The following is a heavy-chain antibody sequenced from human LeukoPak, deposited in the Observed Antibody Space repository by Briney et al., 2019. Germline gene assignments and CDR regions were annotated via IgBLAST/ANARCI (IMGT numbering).Heavy chain of an antibody. D-gene: IGHD3-3*01. CDR3: ARDLAVRSYYYGMDV. J-gene: IGHJ6*02. V-gene: IGHV1-18*01. Sequence: ASVRVSCKASGYTITSYGINWVRQAPGQGLEWMGWISGFNGHTKDTQKLQGRVTMTTDTSTNTAYMELRSLRSDDTAVYYCARDLAVRSYYYGMDVWGQGTTVTVSS. CDR1: GYTITSYG. CDR2: ISGFNGHT.